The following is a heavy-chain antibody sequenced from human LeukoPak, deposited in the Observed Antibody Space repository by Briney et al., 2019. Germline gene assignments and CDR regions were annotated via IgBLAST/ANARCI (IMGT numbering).Heavy chain of an antibody. CDR2: INPNRGGT. Sequence: ASVTVSCKASGYTFTVYFMHWVRQAPGQELEWMGWINPNRGGTKLAQTLQGRVTMTRDTSIITAYTELSKLRSDDTAVYYCARELNYDSSGYYFDYWGEGTLVSVSS. CDR3: ARELNYDSSGYYFDY. CDR1: GYTFTVYF. D-gene: IGHD3-22*01. V-gene: IGHV1-2*02. J-gene: IGHJ4*02.